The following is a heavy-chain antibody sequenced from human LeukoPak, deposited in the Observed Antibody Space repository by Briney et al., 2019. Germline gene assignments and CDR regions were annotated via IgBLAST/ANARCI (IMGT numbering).Heavy chain of an antibody. J-gene: IGHJ4*02. V-gene: IGHV4-39*07. CDR1: GGSISSSSYY. D-gene: IGHD6-19*01. Sequence: SETLSLTCTVSGGSISSSSYYWGWIRQPPGKGLEWIGSIYYSGSTYYNPSLKSRVTISVDTSKNQFSLKLSSVTAADTAVYYCARVCLGGSGWYPFDYWGQGTLVTVSS. CDR3: ARVCLGGSGWYPFDY. CDR2: IYYSGST.